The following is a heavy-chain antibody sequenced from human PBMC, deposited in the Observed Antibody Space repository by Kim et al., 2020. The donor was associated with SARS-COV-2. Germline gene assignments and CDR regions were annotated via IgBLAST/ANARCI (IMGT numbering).Heavy chain of an antibody. Sequence: YSTTLTTRLTISKDTSKNQVVLTMTNMDPVDTATYYCARIFWGYSYGYDYWGQGTLVTVSS. V-gene: IGHV2-70*01. D-gene: IGHD5-18*01. J-gene: IGHJ4*02. CDR3: ARIFWGYSYGYDY.